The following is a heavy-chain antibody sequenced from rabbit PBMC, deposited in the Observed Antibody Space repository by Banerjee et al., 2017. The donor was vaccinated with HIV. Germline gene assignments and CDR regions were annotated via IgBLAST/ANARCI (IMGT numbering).Heavy chain of an antibody. J-gene: IGHJ4*01. CDR2: IYSSVGST. V-gene: IGHV1S40*01. CDR3: ARDYIDGGVGGGIALNL. D-gene: IGHD6-1*01. Sequence: QSLEASGGDLVKPGASLTLTCTASGFSFSSSDYMCWVRQDPGKGLEWIGCIYSSVGSTYYASWAKGRFTFSITSSTTVTLQMTSLTAADTATYFCARDYIDGGVGGGIALNLWGPGTLVTVS. CDR1: GFSFSSSDY.